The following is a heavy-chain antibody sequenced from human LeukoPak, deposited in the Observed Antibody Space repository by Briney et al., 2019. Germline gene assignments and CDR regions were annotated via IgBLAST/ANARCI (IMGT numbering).Heavy chain of an antibody. D-gene: IGHD3-3*01. CDR2: ISSSGSTI. CDR1: GFTFSSYE. V-gene: IGHV3-48*03. CDR3: ARVNTFYDFWSGYLDY. Sequence: GGSLRPSCAASGFTFSSYEMNWVRQAPGKGLEWVSYISSSGSTIYYADSVKGRFTISRDNAKNSLYLQMNSLRAEDTAVYYCARVNTFYDFWSGYLDYWGQGTLVTVSS. J-gene: IGHJ4*02.